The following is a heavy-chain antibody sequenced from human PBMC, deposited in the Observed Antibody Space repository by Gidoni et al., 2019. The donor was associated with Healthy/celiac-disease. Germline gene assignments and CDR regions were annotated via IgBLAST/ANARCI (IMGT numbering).Heavy chain of an antibody. Sequence: QVQLQQWGAGLLKPSETLSLTCAVYGGSFSGYYWSWIRQPPGKGLEWIGEINHSGSTNYNPSLKSRVTISVDTSKNQFSLKLSSVTAADTAVYYCASLYYYGSGIRRNWFDPWGQGTLVTVSS. CDR1: GGSFSGYY. V-gene: IGHV4-34*01. J-gene: IGHJ5*02. CDR2: INHSGST. CDR3: ASLYYYGSGIRRNWFDP. D-gene: IGHD3-10*01.